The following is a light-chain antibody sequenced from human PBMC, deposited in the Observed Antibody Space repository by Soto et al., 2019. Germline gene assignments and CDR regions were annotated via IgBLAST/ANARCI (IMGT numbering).Light chain of an antibody. V-gene: IGKV4-1*01. CDR1: QSVFSNSNNKNS. CDR3: QQYYTTPPT. CDR2: WAS. Sequence: DIVMTQSPDSLAVSLGERATINCRSSQSVFSNSNNKNSLXWYQQKPGQPPKLLIYWASSRQSGVPDRFSGSGSGTDFTLTISSLQAEDVAVYYCQQYYTTPPTFGQGTEVDIK. J-gene: IGKJ1*01.